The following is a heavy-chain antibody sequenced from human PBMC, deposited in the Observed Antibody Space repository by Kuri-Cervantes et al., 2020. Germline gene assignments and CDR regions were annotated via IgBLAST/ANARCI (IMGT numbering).Heavy chain of an antibody. J-gene: IGHJ2*01. D-gene: IGHD2-2*01. Sequence: GESLKISCAASGFIFSDYAIHWVRQAPGKGLEWVAVVSDDGSNRIYADSVKGRFTISRDNSKNTLYLQMNSLRAEDTAVYYCARDPIDQLLSSKDWYFDLWGRGTLVTVSS. CDR1: GFIFSDYA. CDR2: VSDDGSNR. CDR3: ARDPIDQLLSSKDWYFDL. V-gene: IGHV3-30-3*01.